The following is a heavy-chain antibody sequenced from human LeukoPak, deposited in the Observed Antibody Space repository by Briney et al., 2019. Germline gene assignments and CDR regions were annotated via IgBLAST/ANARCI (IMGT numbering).Heavy chain of an antibody. V-gene: IGHV3-7*01. CDR3: ARRFDS. CDR1: GFPFSTYW. J-gene: IGHJ4*02. CDR2: INQDGTEK. Sequence: GESLRLSCAASGFPFSTYWMSWVRQAPGKGLEWVANINQDGTEKYYVDSVKGRFTISRDYAKNSLYLQMNSLRVEDMAVYYCARRFDSWGQGTLVTVSS.